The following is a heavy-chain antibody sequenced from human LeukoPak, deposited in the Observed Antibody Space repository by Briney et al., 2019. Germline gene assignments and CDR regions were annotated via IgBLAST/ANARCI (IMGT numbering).Heavy chain of an antibody. CDR1: GFTFSDYY. CDR3: ARVGSIAAAGTPDY. Sequence: GGSLRLSCAASGFTFSDYYMSWIRQAPGKGLEWVSHIGGSGSTKIYADSVKGRFTISRDNAENSLYLQVNSLRAEDTAVYYCARVGSIAAAGTPDYWGQGTLVTVSS. CDR2: IGGSGSTK. D-gene: IGHD6-13*01. J-gene: IGHJ4*02. V-gene: IGHV3-11*01.